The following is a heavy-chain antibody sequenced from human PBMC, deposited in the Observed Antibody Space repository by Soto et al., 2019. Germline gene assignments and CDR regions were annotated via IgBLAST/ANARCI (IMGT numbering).Heavy chain of an antibody. D-gene: IGHD1-26*01. Sequence: EVQLVESGGGLVQPGGSLRLSCAASGFTFSSYEMNWVRQAPGKGLEWVSYISSSGSTIYYADSVKGRFTISRDNAKNSLYLQMNSLRAEDTAVYYCARDGLKWELGVNWFDPWGQGTLVTVSS. V-gene: IGHV3-48*03. J-gene: IGHJ5*02. CDR3: ARDGLKWELGVNWFDP. CDR2: ISSSGSTI. CDR1: GFTFSSYE.